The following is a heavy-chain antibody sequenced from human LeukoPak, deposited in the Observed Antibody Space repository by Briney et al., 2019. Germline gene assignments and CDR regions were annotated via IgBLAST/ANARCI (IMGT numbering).Heavy chain of an antibody. CDR2: IYSGGST. D-gene: IGHD3-9*01. J-gene: IGHJ4*02. V-gene: IGHV3-66*01. Sequence: GGSLRLSCAASGFTVSSNYMSWVRQAPGKGLEWVSVIYSGGSTYYADSVKGRFTISRDNSKNTLYLQMNSLRAEDTAVYYCARDLKYYDILTGYSPLDYWGQGTLVTVSS. CDR3: ARDLKYYDILTGYSPLDY. CDR1: GFTVSSNY.